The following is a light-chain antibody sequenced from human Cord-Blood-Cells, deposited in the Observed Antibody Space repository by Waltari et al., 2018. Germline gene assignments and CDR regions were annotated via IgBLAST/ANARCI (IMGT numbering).Light chain of an antibody. CDR1: SSDVGGYDD. V-gene: IGLV2-14*01. CDR3: SSYTSSSTRV. CDR2: DVS. J-gene: IGLJ2*01. Sequence: ALTQPASESDSPGPCRATSCTASSSDVGGYDDLSWYQQHPGKAPKLMIYDVSNRPSGVSNRFSGSKSGNTASLTISGLQAEDEADYYCSSYTSSSTRVFGGGTKLTVL.